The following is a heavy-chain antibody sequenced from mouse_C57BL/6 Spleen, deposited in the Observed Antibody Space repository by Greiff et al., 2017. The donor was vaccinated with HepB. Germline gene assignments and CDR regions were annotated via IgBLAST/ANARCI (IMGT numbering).Heavy chain of an antibody. D-gene: IGHD4-1*01. Sequence: VKLVESGPELVKPGASVKISCKASGYAFSSSWLNWVKQRPGKGLEWIGRIYPGDGDTNYNGKFKGKATLTADKSSSTAYMQLRSLTSEDSAVYFCAREGLGAGYFDVWGTGTTVTVFS. J-gene: IGHJ1*03. CDR2: IYPGDGDT. V-gene: IGHV1-82*01. CDR3: AREGLGAGYFDV. CDR1: GYAFSSSW.